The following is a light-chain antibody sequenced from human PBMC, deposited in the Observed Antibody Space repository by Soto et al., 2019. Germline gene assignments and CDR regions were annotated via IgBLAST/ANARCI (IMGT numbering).Light chain of an antibody. CDR3: QQSYSTPWT. CDR2: AAS. CDR1: QSISSY. J-gene: IGKJ1*01. Sequence: DIQMTQSPSSLSASVGDRVTITCRASQSISSYLNWYQQKPGKAPKLLIYAASSLQSGVPSRFSGSGSGTDFNLTISSLQPEDFATYYCQQSYSTPWTFCQGTQVEIK. V-gene: IGKV1-39*01.